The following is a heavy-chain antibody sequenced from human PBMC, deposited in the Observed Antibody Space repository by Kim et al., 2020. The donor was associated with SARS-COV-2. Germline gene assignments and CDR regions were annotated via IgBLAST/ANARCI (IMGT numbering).Heavy chain of an antibody. V-gene: IGHV3-30-3*01. CDR1: GFTFSSYA. CDR2: ISYDGSNK. D-gene: IGHD3-9*01. Sequence: GGSLRLSCAASGFTFSSYAMHWVRQAPGKGLEWVAVISYDGSNKYYADSVKGRFTISRDNSKNTLYLQMNSLRAEDTAVYYCARGRQLRYFYYYGMDVWGQGTTVTVSS. J-gene: IGHJ6*02. CDR3: ARGRQLRYFYYYGMDV.